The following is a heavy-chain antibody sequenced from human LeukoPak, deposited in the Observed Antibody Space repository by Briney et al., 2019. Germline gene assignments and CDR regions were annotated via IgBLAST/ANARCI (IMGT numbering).Heavy chain of an antibody. D-gene: IGHD6-13*01. CDR3: ARAGDSTSPLDY. CDR1: GGSFSSYY. J-gene: IGHJ4*02. Sequence: SETLSLTCTVSGGSFSSYYWNWIRQPAGKGLEWIGRIYTSGSTNYNPSLKSRVTMSVDTSKNQFSLKLNSVTATDTAVYYCARAGDSTSPLDYWGQGTLVTVSS. V-gene: IGHV4-4*07. CDR2: IYTSGST.